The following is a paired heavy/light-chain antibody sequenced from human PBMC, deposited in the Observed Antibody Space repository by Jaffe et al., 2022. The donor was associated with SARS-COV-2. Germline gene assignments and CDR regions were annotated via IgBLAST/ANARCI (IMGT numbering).Light chain of an antibody. Sequence: DIQMTQSPSSLSASVGDRVTITCRASQGIGNDLGWYQQKPGKAPKRLIYAASSLQNGVPSRFSGSGSGTEFTLTISSLQPEDFATYHCLQHNNYPLTFGGGTKVEIK. V-gene: IGKV1-17*01. CDR2: AAS. CDR3: LQHNNYPLT. CDR1: QGIGND. J-gene: IGKJ4*01.
Heavy chain of an antibody. D-gene: IGHD3-10*01. V-gene: IGHV3-49*03. J-gene: IGHJ4*02. CDR3: TRGVTMVRGAIDY. Sequence: EVQLVESGGGLVQPGRSLRLSCTTSGFTFGDYAMNWFRQAPGKGLEWVSFIRSQAYGGTTEYAASVKGRFIISRDDSKSIAYLQMNSLKTEDTAMYYCTRGVTMVRGAIDYWGQGTLVTVSS. CDR1: GFTFGDYA. CDR2: IRSQAYGGTT.